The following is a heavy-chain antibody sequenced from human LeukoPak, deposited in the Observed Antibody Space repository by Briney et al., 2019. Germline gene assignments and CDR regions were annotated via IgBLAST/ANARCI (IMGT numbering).Heavy chain of an antibody. Sequence: GGSLRLSCAASGFTFSSYAMSWVRQAPGKGLEWVSVIYSGGSTDYADSVKGRFTISRDKSKNTLYLQMNSLRVEDTAMYYCAKGTARQWLAQDAFDIWGQGTMVTVSS. CDR3: AKGTARQWLAQDAFDI. V-gene: IGHV3-23*03. J-gene: IGHJ3*02. D-gene: IGHD6-19*01. CDR2: IYSGGST. CDR1: GFTFSSYA.